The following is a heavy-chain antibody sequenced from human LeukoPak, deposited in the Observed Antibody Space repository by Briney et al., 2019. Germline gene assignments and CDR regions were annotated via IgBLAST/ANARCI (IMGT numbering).Heavy chain of an antibody. CDR3: ARAQFDS. CDR1: GFTFSTYT. J-gene: IGHJ4*02. CDR2: IWYDGTNK. Sequence: GGSLRLSCAASGFTFSTYTMNWVRQAPGKGLEWVALIWYDGTNKYYGDSVKGRFTISRDNSKNSLYLQMNSLRAEDTAVYYCARAQFDSWGQGTLVTVSS. V-gene: IGHV3-33*08.